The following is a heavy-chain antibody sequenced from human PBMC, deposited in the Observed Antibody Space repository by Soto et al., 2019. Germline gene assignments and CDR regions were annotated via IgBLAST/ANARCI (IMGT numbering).Heavy chain of an antibody. D-gene: IGHD3-3*01. V-gene: IGHV3-48*02. Sequence: GGSLRLSGAASGFTFSSYSMNWVRQAPGKGLEWVSYISSSSSTIYYADSVKGRFTISRNNAKNSLYLQMNSLRDEDTAVYYLERVGPLYYAFWSGYPRDYYGMDVWGQGTTVTVS. CDR3: ERVGPLYYAFWSGYPRDYYGMDV. CDR2: ISSSSSTI. J-gene: IGHJ6*02. CDR1: GFTFSSYS.